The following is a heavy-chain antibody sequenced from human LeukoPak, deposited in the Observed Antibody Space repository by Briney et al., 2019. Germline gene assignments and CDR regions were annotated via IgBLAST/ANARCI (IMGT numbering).Heavy chain of an antibody. CDR3: ASTYNWNPAYNWFDP. V-gene: IGHV3-11*04. D-gene: IGHD1-20*01. CDR2: ISSSGSTI. Sequence: GGSLRLSCAASGFSFCGYYMSWIRQAPGKGLEWVSYISSSGSTIYYADSVNGRFTISRDNAKNSLYLQMNSLRAEDTAVYYCASTYNWNPAYNWFDPWGQGTLVTVSS. J-gene: IGHJ5*02. CDR1: GFSFCGYY.